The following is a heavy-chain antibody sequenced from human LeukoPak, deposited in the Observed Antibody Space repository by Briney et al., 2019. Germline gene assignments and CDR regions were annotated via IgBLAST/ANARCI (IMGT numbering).Heavy chain of an antibody. CDR2: ISSGTITM. J-gene: IGHJ6*02. D-gene: IGHD6-13*01. V-gene: IGHV3-48*01. CDR1: GLTFSSYS. CDR3: TTLWDSSSWYRTDV. Sequence: GGSLRLSCAASGLTFSSYSMIWVRQAPGKGLEWISYISSGTITMYYADSVKGRFTISRDNAKNSLYLQMNGLKADDTAVYYCTTLWDSSSWYRTDVWGQGTTVTVSS.